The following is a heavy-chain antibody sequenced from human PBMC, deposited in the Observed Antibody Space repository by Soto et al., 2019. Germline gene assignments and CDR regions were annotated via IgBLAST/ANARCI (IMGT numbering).Heavy chain of an antibody. V-gene: IGHV3-33*08. Sequence: GGSLRLSCTASGFTFSSYGMHWVRQAPGKGLEWVAVIWYDGSNKYYADSVKGRFTISRDNSKNTLYLQMNSLRAEDTAVYYCARDRTSRGLSDYWGQGTLVTVSS. CDR2: IWYDGSNK. D-gene: IGHD1-1*01. CDR1: GFTFSSYG. J-gene: IGHJ4*02. CDR3: ARDRTSRGLSDY.